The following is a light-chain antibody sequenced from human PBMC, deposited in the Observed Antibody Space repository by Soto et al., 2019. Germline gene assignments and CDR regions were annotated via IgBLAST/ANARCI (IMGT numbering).Light chain of an antibody. CDR2: SND. Sequence: QSVLTQPPSASGTPGQRVTISCSGTTSNIGSNTVSWYQHLPGTAPKLLIYSNDQRPSGVPDRFSGSKSGTSASLAISGLQSEDEADYYCSSHNTIGTLQVFGPGTKVTVL. CDR3: SSHNTIGTLQV. CDR1: TSNIGSNT. V-gene: IGLV1-44*01. J-gene: IGLJ1*01.